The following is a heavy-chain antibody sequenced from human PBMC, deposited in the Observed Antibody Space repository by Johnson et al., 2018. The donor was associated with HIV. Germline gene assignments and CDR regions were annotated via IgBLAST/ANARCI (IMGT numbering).Heavy chain of an antibody. Sequence: VQLVESGGNLVKPGGSLRLSCAASGFTFSYAWMSWVRQAPGKGLEWVGRIKSKTDGGTKDYTAPVKGRFTISRDDSKNTLYLQMNSLRAEDTALYYCAREGRAARPGAFDIWGQGTMVTVSS. D-gene: IGHD6-6*01. CDR1: GFTFSYAW. CDR3: AREGRAARPGAFDI. V-gene: IGHV3-15*05. CDR2: IKSKTDGGTK. J-gene: IGHJ3*02.